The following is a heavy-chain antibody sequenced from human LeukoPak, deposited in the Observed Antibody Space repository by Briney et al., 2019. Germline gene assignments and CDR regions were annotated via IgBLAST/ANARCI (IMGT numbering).Heavy chain of an antibody. Sequence: GASVKVSCKASGGTFSSYAIGWVRQAPGQGLEWMGGIIPIFGTANYAQKFQGRVTITADESTSTAYMELSSLRSEDTAVYYCAHTTGGYYDSSGFHQNWFDPWGQGTLGTVSS. CDR2: IIPIFGTA. CDR1: GGTFSSYA. CDR3: AHTTGGYYDSSGFHQNWFDP. J-gene: IGHJ5*02. V-gene: IGHV1-69*13. D-gene: IGHD3-22*01.